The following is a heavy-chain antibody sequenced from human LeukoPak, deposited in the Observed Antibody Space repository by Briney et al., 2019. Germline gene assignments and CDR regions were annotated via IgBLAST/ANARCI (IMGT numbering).Heavy chain of an antibody. CDR1: GFTVSSNY. V-gene: IGHV3-66*04. Sequence: GGSLRPSCAASGFTVSSNYMTWVRQAPGKGLEWVSVIYSGGNTYYADSVKGRFIISRDNSKNTLYLQMNSLRAEDTAVYYCARRYFGMDVWGQGTTVTVSS. CDR2: IYSGGNT. J-gene: IGHJ6*02. CDR3: ARRYFGMDV.